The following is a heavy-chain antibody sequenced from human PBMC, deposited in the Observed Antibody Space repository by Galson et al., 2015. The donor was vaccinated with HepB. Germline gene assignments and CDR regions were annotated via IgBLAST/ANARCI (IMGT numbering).Heavy chain of an antibody. J-gene: IGHJ6*03. V-gene: IGHV3-23*01. Sequence: SLRLSCAASGFTFNYYAMTWVRQAPGTGLEWVSAISGSGTSTYYADSVKGRFTISRDNSMNTLYLQMNSLRADDTAVYYCAKDPEWGGSYHYYYMDVWGKGTTVTVSS. CDR2: ISGSGTST. D-gene: IGHD3-3*01. CDR3: AKDPEWGGSYHYYYMDV. CDR1: GFTFNYYA.